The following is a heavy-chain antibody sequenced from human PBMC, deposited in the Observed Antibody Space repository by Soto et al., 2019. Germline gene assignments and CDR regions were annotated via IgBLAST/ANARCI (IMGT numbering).Heavy chain of an antibody. J-gene: IGHJ4*02. Sequence: QITLKESGPTLVKPTQTLTLTCTFSGFSLSTSGAGVGWIRQPPGKALEWLALISWKDDKRYNPGLKSRLTITKDTSKTQVVLTMTNMDPVDTGTYFCAHRYGGNYYRWDFDYWGQGTLVTVSS. CDR2: ISWKDDK. D-gene: IGHD1-26*01. V-gene: IGHV2-5*01. CDR1: GFSLSTSGAG. CDR3: AHRYGGNYYRWDFDY.